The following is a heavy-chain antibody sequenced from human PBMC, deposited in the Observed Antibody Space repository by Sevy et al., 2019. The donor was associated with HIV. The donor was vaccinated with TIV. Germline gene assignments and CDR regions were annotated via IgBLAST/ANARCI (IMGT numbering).Heavy chain of an antibody. CDR3: TRVEGATDWGMDV. D-gene: IGHD1-26*01. Sequence: GGSLRLSCTASEFTFGDYTESWVRQAPGKGLEWVGFIRSKSYGGTIEYAASVKGRFTISNDTSKSIAYLQMNSLKTEDTALYFCTRVEGATDWGMDVWGQGTTVTVSS. CDR1: EFTFGDYT. CDR2: IRSKSYGGTI. J-gene: IGHJ6*02. V-gene: IGHV3-49*04.